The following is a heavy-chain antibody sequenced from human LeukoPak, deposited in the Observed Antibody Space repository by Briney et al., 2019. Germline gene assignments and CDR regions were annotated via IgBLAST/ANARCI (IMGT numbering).Heavy chain of an antibody. V-gene: IGHV3-30*04. CDR3: AAQPCINGICYLDC. CDR1: GFTFSDHA. D-gene: IGHD2-8*01. J-gene: IGHJ4*02. Sequence: GRSLRLSCTASGFTFSDHAMHWVRQAPGKGLEWVTVISYHARDQFYADSVKGRFTVSRDNSRNTLYLQMNSLRAEDSAVYYCAAQPCINGICYLDCWGQGTLVTVSS. CDR2: ISYHARDQ.